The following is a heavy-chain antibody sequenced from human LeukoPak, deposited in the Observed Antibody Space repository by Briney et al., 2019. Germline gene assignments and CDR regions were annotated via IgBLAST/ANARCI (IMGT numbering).Heavy chain of an antibody. CDR3: ARSLVGSTYFDY. D-gene: IGHD2-2*01. J-gene: IGHJ4*02. CDR2: ISTGGNT. CDR1: GGSISGYN. V-gene: IGHV4-4*07. Sequence: PSETLSLTCTVSGGSISGYNWNWIRQPAGKGLEWIGRISTGGNTAYNPSLKSRITLSLDTTKNQLSLNLTSVTAADTAMYYCARSLVGSTYFDYWGQGTLVTVS.